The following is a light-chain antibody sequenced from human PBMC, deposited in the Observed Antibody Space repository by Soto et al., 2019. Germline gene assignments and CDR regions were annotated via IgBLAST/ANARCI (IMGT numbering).Light chain of an antibody. J-gene: IGKJ1*01. Sequence: DIQMTQSPSSLSASVGDRVTISCRASQSIRNYVSWYQQKPGTAPKLLIRAASTLQSGLPSRFSGSGSGTDFTLTISSLQIEDFAPYFCQQTDSTPQTFGQGTNVEI. CDR2: AAS. CDR3: QQTDSTPQT. CDR1: QSIRNY. V-gene: IGKV1-39*01.